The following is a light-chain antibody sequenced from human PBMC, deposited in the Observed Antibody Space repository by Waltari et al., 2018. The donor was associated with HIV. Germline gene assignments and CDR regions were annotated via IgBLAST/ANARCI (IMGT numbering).Light chain of an antibody. CDR3: QQYGSSPPIT. CDR2: GAL. CDR1: RSVRSGY. Sequence: EIVWTQSPGTLSLSPGERATLPCRASRSVRSGYLTRYQQKPGKAPRLLIYGALSRATGIPDRFSGSGCGTDVTLTISRLEPEDYAVYYCQQYGSSPPITFGQGTRLEIK. V-gene: IGKV3-20*01. J-gene: IGKJ5*01.